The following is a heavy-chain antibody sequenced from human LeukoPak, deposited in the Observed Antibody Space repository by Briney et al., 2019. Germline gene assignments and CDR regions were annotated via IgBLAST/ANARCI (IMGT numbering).Heavy chain of an antibody. CDR3: ATLAVAGTNDY. Sequence: ASVKASCKASGYTFTGYYMHWVRQAPGQGLEWMGRINPNSGGTNYAQKFQGRVTMTRDTSISTAYMELSRLRSDDTAVYYCATLAVAGTNDYWGQGTLVTVSS. D-gene: IGHD6-19*01. CDR2: INPNSGGT. J-gene: IGHJ4*02. V-gene: IGHV1-2*02. CDR1: GYTFTGYY.